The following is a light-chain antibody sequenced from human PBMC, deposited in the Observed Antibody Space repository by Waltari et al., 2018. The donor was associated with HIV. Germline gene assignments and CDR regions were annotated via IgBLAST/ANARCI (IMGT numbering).Light chain of an antibody. Sequence: DIQMTQSPSSLSASVGDRVTITCRASQSISSYLNWYQQKPGKAPKLLIYAASSLQSGFPSGFSGSGSGTDFTLTISSLQPEDFATYYCQQSYSTPGTFGQGTKVEIK. V-gene: IGKV1-39*01. CDR2: AAS. CDR1: QSISSY. CDR3: QQSYSTPGT. J-gene: IGKJ1*01.